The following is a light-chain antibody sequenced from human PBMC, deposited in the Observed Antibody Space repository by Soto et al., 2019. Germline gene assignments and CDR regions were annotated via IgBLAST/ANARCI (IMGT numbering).Light chain of an antibody. CDR2: EVS. CDR3: SSCTSSRAYV. Sequence: QSVLTQPASVSGSPGQSITISCTGTSSDVGGYNYVSWYQQQSGKAPKLMIHEVSNRPSGVSNRFSGSKSGNTASLTISGLQAEDEADYYCSSCTSSRAYVFGIGTKV. J-gene: IGLJ1*01. V-gene: IGLV2-14*01. CDR1: SSDVGGYNY.